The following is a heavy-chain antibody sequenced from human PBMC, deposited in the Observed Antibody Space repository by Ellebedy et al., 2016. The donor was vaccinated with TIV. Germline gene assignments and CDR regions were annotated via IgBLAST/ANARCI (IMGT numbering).Heavy chain of an antibody. J-gene: IGHJ4*02. V-gene: IGHV3-23*01. D-gene: IGHD1-26*01. Sequence: LSLTCAASGFTFNSYAMSWVRPAPGKGLEWVSTNSNTGSRTYYADSVEGRVIISRDNSKRTLYLQMNNLRAEDTAVYYCARTLGATHYFDYWGQGTLVTVSS. CDR2: NSNTGSRT. CDR1: GFTFNSYA. CDR3: ARTLGATHYFDY.